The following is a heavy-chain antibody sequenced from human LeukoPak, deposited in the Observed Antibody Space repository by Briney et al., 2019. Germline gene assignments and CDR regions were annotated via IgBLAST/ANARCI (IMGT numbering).Heavy chain of an antibody. CDR1: GGTFSSYA. CDR3: ARSVLWFGELCYFDY. V-gene: IGHV1-69*04. Sequence: ASVKVSCKATGGTFSSYAISWVRQAPGQGLEWMGRIIPILGIANYAQKFQGRVTITADKSTSTAYMELSSLRSEDTAVYYCARSVLWFGELCYFDYWGQGTLVTVSS. D-gene: IGHD3-10*01. CDR2: IIPILGIA. J-gene: IGHJ4*02.